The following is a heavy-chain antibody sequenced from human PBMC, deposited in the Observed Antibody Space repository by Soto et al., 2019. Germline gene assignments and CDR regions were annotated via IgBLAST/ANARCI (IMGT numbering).Heavy chain of an antibody. V-gene: IGHV4-59*08. CDR2: IYYSGST. Sequence: QVQLQESTPGLMEPSETLSLTCTVPGASISSYYWSCIRQPPGKGLEWIAYIYYSGSTNYNTSLKSPVTISVDTSKNQLALKLSSPTPAHTAVYYCARRYGGTPDYWRQGTLVNVSS. J-gene: IGHJ4*02. D-gene: IGHD1-1*01. CDR3: ARRYGGTPDY. CDR1: GASISSYY.